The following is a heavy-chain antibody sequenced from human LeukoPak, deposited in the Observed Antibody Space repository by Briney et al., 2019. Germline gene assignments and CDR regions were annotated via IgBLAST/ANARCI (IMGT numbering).Heavy chain of an antibody. CDR3: ARTGVVATSYFFDY. J-gene: IGHJ4*01. D-gene: IGHD5-12*01. Sequence: PSETLSLTCAVYGGSFSGYYWSWIRQPPGKGLEWIGFIYYSGSANYNPSLRSRVTISVDTSKNQFSLKLTSVTAADTAVYYCARTGVVATSYFFDYWGHGTLVTVSS. CDR2: IYYSGSA. CDR1: GGSFSGYY. V-gene: IGHV4-59*01.